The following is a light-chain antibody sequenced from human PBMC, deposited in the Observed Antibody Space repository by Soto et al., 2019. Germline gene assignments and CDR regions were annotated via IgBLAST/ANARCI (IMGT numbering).Light chain of an antibody. CDR1: ESVRSSY. J-gene: IGKJ2*01. V-gene: IGKV3-20*01. CDR2: DAS. CDR3: QQYGSSPYT. Sequence: EIVLMQSPGTLSLSPGERATLSCRASESVRSSYLAWYQQKPGQAPRLLVYDASSRATGIPDRFSGSGSGTDFTLTISRLEPEDFAVYYCQQYGSSPYTFGQGTKLEIK.